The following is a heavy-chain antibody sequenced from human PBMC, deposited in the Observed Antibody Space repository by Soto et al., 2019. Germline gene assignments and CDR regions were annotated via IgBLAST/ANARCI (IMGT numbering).Heavy chain of an antibody. J-gene: IGHJ6*02. D-gene: IGHD3-22*01. CDR3: ARVVDYYDPYYYYGMDA. CDR1: GFTFSRYS. V-gene: IGHV3-21*01. CDR2: ISSSSSYI. Sequence: EVQLVESGGGLVKPGGSLRLSCAASGFTFSRYSMNWVLQAPGKGLEWVSSISSSSSYIYYADSVKGRFTISRDNAKNSLYLQMNSLRAEDTAVYYCARVVDYYDPYYYYGMDAWGQGTTVTVSS.